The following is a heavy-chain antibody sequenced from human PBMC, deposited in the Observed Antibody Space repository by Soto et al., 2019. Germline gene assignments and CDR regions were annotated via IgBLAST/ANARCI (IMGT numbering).Heavy chain of an antibody. CDR1: GGTFSTYT. Sequence: QVQLVQSGAEVKKPGSSVKVSCKASGGTFSTYTISWVRQAPGQGLEWLGRIIPLFGLPNHAQKFQDRVTITADKSTDTAYLEMISLRPEDTAVYYCAFDVQTGVVYFDNWGQGTLVTVSS. CDR3: AFDVQTGVVYFDN. D-gene: IGHD1-1*01. CDR2: IIPLFGLP. V-gene: IGHV1-69*02. J-gene: IGHJ4*02.